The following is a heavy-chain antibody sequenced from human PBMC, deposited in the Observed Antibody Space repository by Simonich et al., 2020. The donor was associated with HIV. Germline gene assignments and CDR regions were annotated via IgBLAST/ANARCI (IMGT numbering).Heavy chain of an antibody. CDR1: GGSCSGYY. D-gene: IGHD5-12*01. CDR2: INHSEST. J-gene: IGHJ3*02. V-gene: IGHV4-34*01. CDR3: ARGRKRWLQLHTGGAFDI. Sequence: QVQLQQWGAGLLKPSETLSLTCAVYGGSCSGYYWSWVRQPPGKGLEWIGEINHSESTNYNPSLKSRVTISVDTAKNQFSLKLSSVTAADTAVYDCARGRKRWLQLHTGGAFDIWGQGTMVTVSS.